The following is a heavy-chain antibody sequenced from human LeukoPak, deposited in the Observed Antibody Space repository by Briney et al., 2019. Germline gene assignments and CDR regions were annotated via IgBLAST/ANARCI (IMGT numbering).Heavy chain of an antibody. D-gene: IGHD3-16*01. J-gene: IGHJ6*03. CDR3: ARRGGMSYYYYYMDV. V-gene: IGHV3-7*01. CDR2: IQQDGTEK. Sequence: PGESLRLSCAASGFSFTTYWMGWVRQAPGKGLEWVANIQQDGTEKYYVDSVKGRFTISRDDAKNSLYLQMNSLRVEDTAVYYCARRGGMSYYYYYMDVWGKGTTVTVSS. CDR1: GFSFTTYW.